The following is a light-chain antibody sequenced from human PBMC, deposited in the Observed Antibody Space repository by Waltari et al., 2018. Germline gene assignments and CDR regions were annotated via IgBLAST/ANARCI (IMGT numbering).Light chain of an antibody. Sequence: DIVLTQSPVTLSLSPGERATLFCGASQNVDTYLAWYQQKPGQAPRLLIYNSSHRASGVPARFSGGGSGTDFTLTISSVEPEDIAIYYCQQRNTWPPYTFGQGTKLEL. CDR1: QNVDTY. J-gene: IGKJ2*01. CDR2: NSS. CDR3: QQRNTWPPYT. V-gene: IGKV3-11*01.